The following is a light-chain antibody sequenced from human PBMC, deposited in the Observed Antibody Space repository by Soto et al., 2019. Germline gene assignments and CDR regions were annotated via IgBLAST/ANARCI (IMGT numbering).Light chain of an antibody. CDR2: EVS. J-gene: IGLJ1*01. CDR3: SSYAGSNNYV. CDR1: TIASGGYNY. V-gene: IGLV2-8*01. Sequence: QSVLTQPPSASVSPGQSVTISCTGITIASGGYNYVSWYQQHPGKAPKLMIYEVSKRPSGVPDRFSGSKSGNTASLTVSGLQAEDEADYYCSSYAGSNNYVFGTGTKVTVL.